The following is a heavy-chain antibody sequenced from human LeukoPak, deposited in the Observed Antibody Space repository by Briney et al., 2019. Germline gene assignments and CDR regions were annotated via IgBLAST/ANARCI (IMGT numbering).Heavy chain of an antibody. CDR1: GGSISNYY. Sequence: PSETLSLTCTVSGGSISNYYWSWIRHPAGKGLEGIGRIFITGSTNYNRSLKSRVTMSIATSKNQFSLRLSSVTTADTAAYYCARAPPVLAHFDIWGQGTMVTVSS. D-gene: IGHD3-3*01. J-gene: IGHJ3*02. CDR3: ARAPPVLAHFDI. V-gene: IGHV4-4*07. CDR2: IFITGST.